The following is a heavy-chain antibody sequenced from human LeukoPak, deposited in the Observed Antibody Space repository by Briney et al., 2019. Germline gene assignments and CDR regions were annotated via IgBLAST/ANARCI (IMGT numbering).Heavy chain of an antibody. J-gene: IGHJ3*02. CDR3: AREGIAAAEGAFDI. Sequence: ASVKVSCKASGYTFTSYGISWVRQAPGQGLEWMGWISAYNGNTNYAQKLQGIVTMTTDTSTSTAYMELRSLRSDDTAVYYCAREGIAAAEGAFDIWGQGTMVTVSS. CDR2: ISAYNGNT. V-gene: IGHV1-18*01. CDR1: GYTFTSYG. D-gene: IGHD6-13*01.